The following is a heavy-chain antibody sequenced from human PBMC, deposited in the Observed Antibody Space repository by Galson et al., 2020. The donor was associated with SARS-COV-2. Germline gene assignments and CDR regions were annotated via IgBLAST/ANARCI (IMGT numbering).Heavy chain of an antibody. V-gene: IGHV4-39*06. D-gene: IGHD3-10*01. Sequence: ASETLSLTCTVPGGPIRTSRFYWGWIRQPPGLGLEWIRNTYFSGSTYYNPSLTSRATIEVDTSKIQFALKLRSVTAADTAVYYCARVPRVNAPGGAFEMWVQGTTVTVSS. J-gene: IGHJ6*02. CDR1: GGPIRTSRFY. CDR3: ARVPRVNAPGGAFEM. CDR2: TYFSGST.